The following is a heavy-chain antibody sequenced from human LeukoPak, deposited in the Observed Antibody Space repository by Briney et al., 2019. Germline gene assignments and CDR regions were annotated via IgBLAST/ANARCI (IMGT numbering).Heavy chain of an antibody. CDR2: IYYSGST. D-gene: IGHD4-17*01. CDR3: ARVENPAGYGDYINWFDP. J-gene: IGHJ5*02. V-gene: IGHV4-61*01. CDR1: GGSISSSSYY. Sequence: SETLSLTCTVSGGSISSSSYYWSWIRQPPGKGLEWIGYIYYSGSTNYNPSLKSRVTISVDTSKNQFSLKLSSVTAADTAVYYCARVENPAGYGDYINWFDPWGQGTLVTVSS.